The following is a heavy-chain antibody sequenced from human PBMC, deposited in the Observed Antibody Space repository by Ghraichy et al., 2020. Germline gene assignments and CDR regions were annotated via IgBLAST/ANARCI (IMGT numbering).Heavy chain of an antibody. CDR1: GGSFSGYY. CDR3: ARLDRGSGSYYNV. Sequence: SETLSLTCAVYGGSFSGYYWSWVRQPPGKGLEWIVEINRGGSTEYNPSLKSRVTISVDTSKNQFFLMLSSVTAADTAVYYCARLDRGSGSYYNVWGQGTLVTVSS. CDR2: INRGGST. J-gene: IGHJ4*02. D-gene: IGHD3-10*01. V-gene: IGHV4-34*01.